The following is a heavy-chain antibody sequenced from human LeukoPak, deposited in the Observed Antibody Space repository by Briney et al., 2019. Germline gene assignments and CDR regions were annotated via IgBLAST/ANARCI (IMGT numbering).Heavy chain of an antibody. CDR2: ISYDGSNK. J-gene: IGHJ4*02. CDR1: GFTFSSYG. V-gene: IGHV3-30*18. CDR3: AKDRLMKGRYYFDY. Sequence: PGGSLRLSCAASGFTFSSYGMHWVRQAPGKGLERVAVISYDGSNKYYADSAKGRFTISRDNSKNTLYLQMNSLRAEDTAVYYCAKDRLMKGRYYFDYWGQGTLVTVSS. D-gene: IGHD3-16*01.